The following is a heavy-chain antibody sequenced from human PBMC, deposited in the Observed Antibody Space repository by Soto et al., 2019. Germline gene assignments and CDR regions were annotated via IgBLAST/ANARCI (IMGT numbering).Heavy chain of an antibody. CDR3: ASQSSEWLLFAS. J-gene: IGHJ4*02. V-gene: IGHV3-33*01. CDR1: GFTFSSYG. D-gene: IGHD5-12*01. CDR2: IWYDGSNK. Sequence: GGSLRLSCAASGFTFSSYGMHWVRQAPGKGLEWVAVIWYDGSNKYYVDSVKGRFTISRDNSKNTLYLQMNSLRAEDTAVYYCASQSSEWLLFASWGQGTLVPVSS.